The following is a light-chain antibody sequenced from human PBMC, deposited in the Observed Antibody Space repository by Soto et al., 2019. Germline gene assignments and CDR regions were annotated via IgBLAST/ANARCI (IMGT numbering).Light chain of an antibody. CDR2: AVS. CDR1: NSDVGGYNF. Sequence: QSVLTQPRSVSGSPGQSVTISCTGTNSDVGGYNFVSWYQQLPGKAPKLMISAVSQRPSGVPDLFSGSKSGNTASLTISGLQADDEADYFCCSYTASDIWVFGGGTKLTVL. CDR3: CSYTASDIWV. V-gene: IGLV2-11*01. J-gene: IGLJ3*02.